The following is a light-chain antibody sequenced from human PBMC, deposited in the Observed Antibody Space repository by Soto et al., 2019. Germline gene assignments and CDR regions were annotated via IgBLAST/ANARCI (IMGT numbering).Light chain of an antibody. Sequence: EIVMTQSPATLSVSPGERATLSCRASQSVSSNLAWYQQKPGQAPRLFIYGASTRATGIPARFSGSGSGTEFTLTISSLEPEDSAVYYCQQFSSYPLTFGGGTKVDIK. V-gene: IGKV3D-15*01. CDR3: QQFSSYPLT. CDR2: GAS. J-gene: IGKJ4*01. CDR1: QSVSSN.